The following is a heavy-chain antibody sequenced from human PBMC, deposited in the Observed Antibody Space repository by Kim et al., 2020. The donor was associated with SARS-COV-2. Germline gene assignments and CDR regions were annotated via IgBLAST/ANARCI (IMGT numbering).Heavy chain of an antibody. J-gene: IGHJ4*02. D-gene: IGHD2-15*01. Sequence: GGSLRLSCAASGFTFSSYIMNWVRQAPGKGLEWVSSISSSSSYIYYADSVKGRFTISRDNAKNSLYLQMNSLRAEDTAVYYCARDPGYCSGGSCYSAYWGQGTLVTVSS. V-gene: IGHV3-21*01. CDR2: ISSSSSYI. CDR1: GFTFSSYI. CDR3: ARDPGYCSGGSCYSAY.